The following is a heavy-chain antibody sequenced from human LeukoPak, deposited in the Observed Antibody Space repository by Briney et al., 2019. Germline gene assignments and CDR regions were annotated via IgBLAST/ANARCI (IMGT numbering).Heavy chain of an antibody. CDR2: INHSGST. CDR1: GGSFSGYY. V-gene: IGHV4-34*01. J-gene: IGHJ4*02. Sequence: SETLSLTCAVYGGSFSGYYWSWIRQPPGKGLEWSGEINHSGSTNYNPSLTSRVTISVDTSKNQFSLKLSSVTAADTAVYYCARASSIGYSYGKDFDYWGQGTLVTVSS. CDR3: ARASSIGYSYGKDFDY. D-gene: IGHD5-18*01.